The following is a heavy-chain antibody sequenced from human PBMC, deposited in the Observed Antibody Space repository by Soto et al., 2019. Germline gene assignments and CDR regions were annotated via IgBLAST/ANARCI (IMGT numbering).Heavy chain of an antibody. Sequence: EVKLVESGGGLVQPGGSLRLSCAASGFIFSSYRMNWVRQAPGKGLEWISSISTNSGYTYYADSVEGRFTVSRDNSTKTLYLQKNNLRAEDTAVYYCASKNVVGNFYGLDVWGPGATGTVS. D-gene: IGHD3-10*02. CDR1: GFIFSSYR. CDR2: ISTNSGYT. J-gene: IGHJ6*02. V-gene: IGHV3-21*01. CDR3: ASKNVVGNFYGLDV.